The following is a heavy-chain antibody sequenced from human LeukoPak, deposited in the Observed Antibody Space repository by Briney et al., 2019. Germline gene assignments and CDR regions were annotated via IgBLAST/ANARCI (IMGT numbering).Heavy chain of an antibody. CDR1: GFTFSSYA. J-gene: IGHJ4*02. CDR2: ISYDGSNK. CDR3: ARGYFDSAVHFDY. D-gene: IGHD3-10*01. Sequence: GGSLRLSCAASGFTFSSYAMHWVRQAPGKGLEWVTVISYDGSNKYYAGSVKGRFTISRDNSKNTLYLQMNSLRPEDTAVYYCARGYFDSAVHFDYWGQGTLVTVSS. V-gene: IGHV3-30-3*01.